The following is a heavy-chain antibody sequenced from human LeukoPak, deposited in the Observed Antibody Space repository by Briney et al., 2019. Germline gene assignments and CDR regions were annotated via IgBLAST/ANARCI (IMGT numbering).Heavy chain of an antibody. V-gene: IGHV1-18*01. J-gene: IGHJ6*03. CDR2: ISAYNGNT. D-gene: IGHD3-3*01. Sequence: ASVKVSCKASGYTFTSYGISWVRQAPGQGLEWMGWISAYNGNTNYAQKLQGRVTMTTDTSTSTAYMELRSLRSDDTAVYYCARDYARYDVWSGYYYYYMDVWGKGTTVTVSS. CDR1: GYTFTSYG. CDR3: ARDYARYDVWSGYYYYYMDV.